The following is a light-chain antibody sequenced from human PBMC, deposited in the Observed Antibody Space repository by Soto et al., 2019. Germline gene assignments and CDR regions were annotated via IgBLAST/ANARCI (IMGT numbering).Light chain of an antibody. J-gene: IGKJ3*01. CDR2: AAS. V-gene: IGKV1-39*01. CDR1: QTITFY. CDR3: QQSYSTPFT. Sequence: DIQMTQSPSSLSASVGDRVTITCRASQTITFYLNWYHQKPGKAPKLLIYAASSLQSGVPSGFSGSGSGTDFTLTISSLQPEDFATYYCQQSYSTPFTFGPGTKVDIK.